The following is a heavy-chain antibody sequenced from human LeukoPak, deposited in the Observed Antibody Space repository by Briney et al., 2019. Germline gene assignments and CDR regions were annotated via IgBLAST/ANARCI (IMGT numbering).Heavy chain of an antibody. V-gene: IGHV1-8*03. CDR1: GGTFSSYA. D-gene: IGHD2-2*01. CDR2: MNPNSGNT. Sequence: ASVKVSCKASGGTFSSYAISWVRQAPGQGLEWMGWMNPNSGNTGYAQKFQGRVTITRNTSISTAYMELSSLRSEDTAVYYCARGNGYCSSTSCYYFDYWGQGGLVTVSS. CDR3: ARGNGYCSSTSCYYFDY. J-gene: IGHJ4*02.